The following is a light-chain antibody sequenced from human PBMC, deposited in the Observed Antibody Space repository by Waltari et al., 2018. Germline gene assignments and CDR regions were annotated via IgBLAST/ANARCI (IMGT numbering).Light chain of an antibody. V-gene: IGLV2-23*02. CDR3: CSYAGSHVV. J-gene: IGLJ2*01. CDR1: SSDVGSYTL. Sequence: QPALTQHASLSGSPGQSITISCTGTSSDVGSYTLISWYQQHPGKAPKLMIYEVSKRPSGVSNRFSGSKSGNTASLTISGLQAEDEADYYCCSYAGSHVVFGGGTKLTVL. CDR2: EVS.